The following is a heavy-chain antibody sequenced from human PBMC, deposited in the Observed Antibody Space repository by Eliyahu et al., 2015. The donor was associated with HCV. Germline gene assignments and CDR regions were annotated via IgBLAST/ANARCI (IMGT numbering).Heavy chain of an antibody. CDR3: ARHSSGWYWYDY. D-gene: IGHD6-19*01. Sequence: EVQLVQSGAEVKKPGESLRISCKGSGYXFTSYWITWVRQMPGKGLEWMGRIDPSDSYTSYSPSFQGHVTISADESISTAYLQWSSLEASDTAMYYCARHSSGWYWYDYWGQGTLVTVSS. CDR2: IDPSDSYT. CDR1: GYXFTSYW. J-gene: IGHJ4*02. V-gene: IGHV5-10-1*03.